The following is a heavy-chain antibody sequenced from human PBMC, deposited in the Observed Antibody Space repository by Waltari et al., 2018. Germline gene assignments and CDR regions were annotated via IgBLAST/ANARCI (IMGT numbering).Heavy chain of an antibody. D-gene: IGHD6-6*01. CDR2: SVTSGST. Sequence: QVQLQESGPGLVKPSQTLSLTCTVSGGSISSGSYYWIWIRRPAGKGVAWIGSSVTSGSTTYNPTLNGRVTILVATSKDQFSLRLSSVAAADTAVYYCARGGRIAAQILDYWGQGTLVTVSS. V-gene: IGHV4-61*02. CDR3: ARGGRIAAQILDY. CDR1: GGSISSGSYY. J-gene: IGHJ4*02.